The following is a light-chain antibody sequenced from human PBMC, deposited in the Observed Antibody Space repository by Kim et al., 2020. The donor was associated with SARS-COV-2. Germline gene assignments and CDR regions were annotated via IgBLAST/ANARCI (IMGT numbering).Light chain of an antibody. CDR2: DTS. V-gene: IGKV3-20*01. CDR1: QYIRSGY. Sequence: EIVLTQSPGTLSLSPGERATLSCRASQYIRSGYLAWCQQKRGQAPSLLIYDTSIRATGLPDRFSGSGSGTDFTLTISRLEPEDFAVYYCHRNCTSGRAFGQGTKVDIK. CDR3: HRNCTSGRA. J-gene: IGKJ1*01.